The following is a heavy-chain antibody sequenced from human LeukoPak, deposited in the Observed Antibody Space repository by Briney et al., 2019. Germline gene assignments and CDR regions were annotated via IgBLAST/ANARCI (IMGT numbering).Heavy chain of an antibody. CDR2: INSDGSST. D-gene: IGHD5-24*01. J-gene: IGHJ4*02. Sequence: GGSLRLSCAASGFTFSSYWMHWVRQAPGKGLVWVSRINSDGSSTSYADSVKGRFTISRDNAQNSLYLQMNSLRAEDTAVYYCARASNPWLQLNWGQGTLVTVSS. CDR1: GFTFSSYW. CDR3: ARASNPWLQLN. V-gene: IGHV3-74*01.